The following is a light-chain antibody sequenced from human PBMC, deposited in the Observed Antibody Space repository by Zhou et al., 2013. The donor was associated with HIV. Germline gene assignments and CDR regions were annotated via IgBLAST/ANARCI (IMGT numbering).Light chain of an antibody. V-gene: IGKV3-15*01. CDR2: GAS. CDR3: QQYQTFQT. J-gene: IGKJ1*01. CDR1: ESVSIN. Sequence: EIVMTQSPGTLSVSPGDRVTLSCRASESVSINLAWYQQKVGQAPRLLIYGASTRGSGVPARFSGSGSGTEFTLTISSLQSEDFAVYYCQQYQTFQTFGQGTKVEIK.